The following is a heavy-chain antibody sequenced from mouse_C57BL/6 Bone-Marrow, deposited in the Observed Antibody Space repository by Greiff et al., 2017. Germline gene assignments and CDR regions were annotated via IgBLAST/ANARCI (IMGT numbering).Heavy chain of an antibody. CDR2: ISSGGSYT. Sequence: EVQGVESGGDLVKPGGSLKLSCAASGFTFSSYGMSWVRQTPDKRLEWVATISSGGSYTYYPDSVKGRFTISRDNAKNTLYLQMSSLKSEDTAMYYCARQSGIYYYGSSPFAYWGQGTLVTVSA. D-gene: IGHD1-1*01. CDR3: ARQSGIYYYGSSPFAY. V-gene: IGHV5-6*01. J-gene: IGHJ3*01. CDR1: GFTFSSYG.